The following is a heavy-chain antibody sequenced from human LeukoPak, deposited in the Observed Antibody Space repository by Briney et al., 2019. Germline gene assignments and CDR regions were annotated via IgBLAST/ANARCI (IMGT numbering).Heavy chain of an antibody. CDR1: GFTFSHNW. V-gene: IGHV3-7*01. J-gene: IGHJ5*02. Sequence: GGSLRLSCVASGFTFSHNWMTWVRQAPGKGLELVANIKHDGSDKYYVDSVEGRFTISRDNAKNSLYLQMNSLRVEDTAMYYCVRDMAAGRFDPWGQGTLVTVSS. CDR3: VRDMAAGRFDP. D-gene: IGHD6-13*01. CDR2: IKHDGSDK.